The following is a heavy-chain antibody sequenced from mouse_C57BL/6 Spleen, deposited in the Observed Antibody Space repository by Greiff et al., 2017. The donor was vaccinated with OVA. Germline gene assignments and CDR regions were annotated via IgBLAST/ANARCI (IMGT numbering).Heavy chain of an antibody. D-gene: IGHD1-1*01. CDR1: GFTFTDYY. V-gene: IGHV7-4*01. Sequence: EVQGVESGGGLVQPGASLRLSCAASGFTFTDYYMSWVRQPPGKAPEWLALIRNKANGYTTESTASVKGRFTISRDNSQNILYLLMYTLRAEDSAASYCFKADYYGSSWSFDVWGTGTTVTVSS. CDR3: FKADYYGSSWSFDV. CDR2: IRNKANGYTT. J-gene: IGHJ1*03.